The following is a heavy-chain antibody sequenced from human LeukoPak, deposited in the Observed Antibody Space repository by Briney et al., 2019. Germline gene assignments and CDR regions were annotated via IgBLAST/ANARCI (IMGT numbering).Heavy chain of an antibody. CDR3: ARDRPNYYGSDGHYYRRDGDY. V-gene: IGHV3-23*01. Sequence: PGGSLRLSCAASGSTFSIYAMSWVRQAPGKGLQWVSSITSRGESTWYVDSVKGRFTITRDNSEHTLYLQMHSLRAEDTAVYYCARDRPNYYGSDGHYYRRDGDYWGRGTLVSVSS. D-gene: IGHD3-22*01. J-gene: IGHJ4*02. CDR2: ITSRGEST. CDR1: GSTFSIYA.